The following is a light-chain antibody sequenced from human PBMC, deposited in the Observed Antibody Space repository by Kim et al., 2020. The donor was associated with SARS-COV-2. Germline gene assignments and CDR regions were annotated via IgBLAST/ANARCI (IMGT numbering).Light chain of an antibody. J-gene: IGKJ1*01. CDR2: SAS. CDR3: QQYASSPQT. Sequence: SPGERATLSCSASQYVRSNYLAWYQQKPGQSPRLLIYSASSRATGIPDRFSGSGSGTDFTLTISRLEPEDFAVYYCQQYASSPQTFGQGTKVDIK. CDR1: QYVRSNY. V-gene: IGKV3-20*01.